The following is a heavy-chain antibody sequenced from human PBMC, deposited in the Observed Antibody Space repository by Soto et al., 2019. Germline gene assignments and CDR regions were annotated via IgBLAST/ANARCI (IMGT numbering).Heavy chain of an antibody. V-gene: IGHV1-69*13. Sequence: GASVKVSCKASGGTFSSYAISWVRQAPGQGLEWMGGIIPIFGTANYAQKFQGRVTITADESTSTAYMELSSLRSEDTAVYYCAGFSSSWLDPWGQGTLVTVSS. CDR3: AGFSSSWLDP. CDR1: GGTFSSYA. D-gene: IGHD6-13*01. CDR2: IIPIFGTA. J-gene: IGHJ5*02.